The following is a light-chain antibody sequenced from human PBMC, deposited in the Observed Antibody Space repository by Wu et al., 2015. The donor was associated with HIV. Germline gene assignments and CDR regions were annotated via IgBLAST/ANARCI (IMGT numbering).Light chain of an antibody. CDR1: QGVSSN. V-gene: IGKV3-15*01. CDR3: QQYNNWPPLIT. J-gene: IGKJ5*01. Sequence: EIVLTQSPATLPLSPGERATLSCRASQGVSSNLAWYQQKPGQAPRLLIYGASSRATGIPARFSGSGSGTEFTLTISSMQSEDFAVYYCQQYNNWPPLITFGQGTRLEIK. CDR2: GAS.